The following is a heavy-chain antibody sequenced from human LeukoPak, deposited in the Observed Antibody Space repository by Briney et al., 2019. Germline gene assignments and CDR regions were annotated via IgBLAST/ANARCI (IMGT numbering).Heavy chain of an antibody. D-gene: IGHD3-10*01. Sequence: GGSLRLSCAPSGFTFSSYWMSWVRQAPGKGLEWVAYINQDGSEKNYADSVKGRFTVSRDNAKNSLYLQMNSLRAEDTAVYYCASIAGGSGSPSAAWGQGTLVTVSS. CDR2: INQDGSEK. CDR3: ASIAGGSGSPSAA. V-gene: IGHV3-7*01. J-gene: IGHJ5*02. CDR1: GFTFSSYW.